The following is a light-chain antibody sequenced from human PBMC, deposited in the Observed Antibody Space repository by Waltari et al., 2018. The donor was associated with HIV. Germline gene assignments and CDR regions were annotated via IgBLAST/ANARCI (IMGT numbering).Light chain of an antibody. J-gene: IGLJ1*01. CDR3: CSYAGRYTYV. CDR1: SSDVGGYNY. Sequence: QSALTQPRSVSGSPGQSVTISCTGTSSDVGGYNYVSWYQHHPGKAPKFMIYDVTKRPSGVPDRFSGSKSGNTASLPISGLQAEDEADYYCCSYAGRYTYVFGTGTKVTVL. CDR2: DVT. V-gene: IGLV2-11*01.